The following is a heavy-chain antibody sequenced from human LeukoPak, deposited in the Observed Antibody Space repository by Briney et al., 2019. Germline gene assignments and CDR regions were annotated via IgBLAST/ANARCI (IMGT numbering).Heavy chain of an antibody. CDR1: GFTFSGYY. CDR3: ARDRQLWFRGAFDI. D-gene: IGHD5-18*01. Sequence: PGGSLRLSCAASGFTFSGYYMSWIRQAPGKGLEWASYISSSSSTIYYADSVKGRFTISRDNAKNSLYLQMSSLRAEDTAVYYCARDRQLWFRGAFDIWGQGTMVTVSS. CDR2: ISSSSSTI. J-gene: IGHJ3*02. V-gene: IGHV3-11*04.